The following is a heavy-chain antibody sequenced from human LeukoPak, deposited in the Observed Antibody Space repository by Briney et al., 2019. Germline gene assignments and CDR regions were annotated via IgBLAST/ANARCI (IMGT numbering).Heavy chain of an antibody. CDR1: GFTFSTNS. J-gene: IGHJ3*02. CDR3: ARDQAIDAFDI. CDR2: ISSTGGTI. V-gene: IGHV3-48*04. Sequence: PGGSLRLSCAASGFTFSTNSMNWVRQAPGKGLEWVSYISSTGGTIYYADSMKGRFTISRDNAKNSLYLQMNSLRAEDTAVYYCARDQAIDAFDIWGQGTMVTVSS.